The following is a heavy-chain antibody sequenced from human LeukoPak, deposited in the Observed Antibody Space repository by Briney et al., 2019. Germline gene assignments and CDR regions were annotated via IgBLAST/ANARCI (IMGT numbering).Heavy chain of an antibody. J-gene: IGHJ5*02. V-gene: IGHV4-39*07. CDR2: IYYSGST. CDR3: ARDVAAAGTLAWFDP. D-gene: IGHD6-13*01. Sequence: SETLSLTCTVSGGSISSSSYYWGWIRQPPGKGLEWIGSIYYSGSTYYNPSLKSRVTISVDTSKNQFSLKLSSVTAADTAVYYCARDVAAAGTLAWFDPWGQGTLVTVSS. CDR1: GGSISSSSYY.